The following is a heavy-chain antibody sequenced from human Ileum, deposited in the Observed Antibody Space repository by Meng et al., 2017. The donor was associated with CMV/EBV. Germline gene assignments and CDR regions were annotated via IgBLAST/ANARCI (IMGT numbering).Heavy chain of an antibody. Sequence: GGSLRLSCAASGLGVSDIYMVWVRQSPGKGLEWVSTLYMGSAHYAASVEDRFFIPSDNSKNMVYIQMNRLTTEDTAVYYCAREQYAGWSGYFDYWGQGIRVTVSS. CDR1: GLGVSDIY. V-gene: IGHV3-53*01. J-gene: IGHJ5*01. CDR2: LYMGSA. D-gene: IGHD3-3*01. CDR3: AREQYAGWSGYFDY.